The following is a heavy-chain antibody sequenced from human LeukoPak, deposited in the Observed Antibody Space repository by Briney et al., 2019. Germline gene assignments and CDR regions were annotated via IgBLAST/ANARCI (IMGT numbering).Heavy chain of an antibody. J-gene: IGHJ3*02. CDR2: IYPGDSDT. CDR1: GYRFTSYW. D-gene: IGHD3-9*01. CDR3: ASSYDILTGYSDAFDI. V-gene: IGHV5-51*01. Sequence: GESLKISCKGSGYRFTSYWIGWVRQMPGKGLEWMGIIYPGDSDTRYSPSFQGQVTISADKSISTAYLQWSSLKASDTAMYYCASSYDILTGYSDAFDIWGQGTMVTVSS.